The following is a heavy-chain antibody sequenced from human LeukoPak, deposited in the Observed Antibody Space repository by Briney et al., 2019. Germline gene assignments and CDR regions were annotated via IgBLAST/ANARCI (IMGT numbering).Heavy chain of an antibody. V-gene: IGHV3-48*03. CDR1: GFTFSSYE. Sequence: GVSLRLSCAASGFTFSSYEMNWVRQAPGKGLEWISYISSSGSTIYYADSVKGRFTISRDNAKSSLYLQMNSLRAEDTAVYYCAREDIRLDYFDYWGQGTLVTVSS. D-gene: IGHD6-19*01. J-gene: IGHJ4*02. CDR2: ISSSGSTI. CDR3: AREDIRLDYFDY.